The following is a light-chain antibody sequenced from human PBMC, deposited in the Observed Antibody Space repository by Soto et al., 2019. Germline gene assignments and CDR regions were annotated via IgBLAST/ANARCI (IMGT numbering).Light chain of an antibody. CDR3: SSYAASINGSGV. V-gene: IGLV2-8*01. CDR2: DVT. CDR1: SSDVGGYNY. Sequence: QSVLTQPPSASGSPGQTVTISCTGTSSDVGGYNYVSWYQQYPGRAPKLMIYDVTKRPSGVPDRFSGSKSGNTASLTVSGLQAEDEADYYCSSYAASINGSGVFGGGTKLTVL. J-gene: IGLJ3*02.